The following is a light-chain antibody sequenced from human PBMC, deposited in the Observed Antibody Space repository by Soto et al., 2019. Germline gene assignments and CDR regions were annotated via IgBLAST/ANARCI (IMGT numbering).Light chain of an antibody. CDR2: DVS. Sequence: LTQPASVSGSPGQSITISCTGTSSDVGGYNYVSWYQQHPGKAPKLMIYDVSNRPSGVSNRFSGSKSGNTASLTISGLQAEDEADYYCSSYTSSSTEVFGGGTKLTVL. V-gene: IGLV2-14*01. CDR3: SSYTSSSTEV. J-gene: IGLJ2*01. CDR1: SSDVGGYNY.